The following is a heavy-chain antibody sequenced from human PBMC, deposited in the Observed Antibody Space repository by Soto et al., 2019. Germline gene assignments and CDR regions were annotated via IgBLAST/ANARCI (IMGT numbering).Heavy chain of an antibody. V-gene: IGHV4-34*01. CDR1: GESFSGYY. J-gene: IGHJ4*02. CDR3: ASSYGSSWYMTFDY. Sequence: QVQLQQWGAGLLKPSETLSLTCAVYGESFSGYYWSWIRQPPGKGLEWIGEINHSGSTNYNPSLNIPVTISVATSKNQFSLTLRSVTAADTAVSSCASSYGSSWYMTFDYWGQGTLVTVSS. CDR2: INHSGST. D-gene: IGHD6-13*01.